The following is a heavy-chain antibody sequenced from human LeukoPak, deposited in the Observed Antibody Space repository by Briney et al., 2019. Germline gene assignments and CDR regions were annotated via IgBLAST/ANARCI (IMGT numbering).Heavy chain of an antibody. CDR3: ARTEEYSSHSRFDP. CDR2: IYTSGST. D-gene: IGHD6-6*01. CDR1: GGSISSYY. Sequence: SETLSLTCTVSGGSISSYYWSWIRQPAGKGLEWIGRIYTSGSTNYNPSLKSRVTMSVDTSKNQFSLKLSSVTAADTAVYYCARTEEYSSHSRFDPWGQGTLVTVSS. V-gene: IGHV4-4*07. J-gene: IGHJ5*02.